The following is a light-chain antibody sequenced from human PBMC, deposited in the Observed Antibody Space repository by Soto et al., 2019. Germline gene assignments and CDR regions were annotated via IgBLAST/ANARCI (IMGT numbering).Light chain of an antibody. Sequence: QSVVTQPPSASGAPGQRVTISCSGSNSNIGSNGVTWYQHLPGTAPKLLIYSLNQRPSGVPDRFSGSQSGTSASLAISGLQSEDEADYYCAAWDDSLNGWVFGGGTKLTVL. CDR2: SLN. CDR1: NSNIGSNG. J-gene: IGLJ3*02. CDR3: AAWDDSLNGWV. V-gene: IGLV1-44*01.